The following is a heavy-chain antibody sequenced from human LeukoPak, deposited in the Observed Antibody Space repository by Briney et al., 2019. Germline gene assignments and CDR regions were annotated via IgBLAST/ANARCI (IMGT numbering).Heavy chain of an antibody. Sequence: ASVKVSCEASGYTFTSYAMHWVRQAPGQRLEWMGWINAGNGNTKYSQKFQGRVTITRDTSVSTAYMELSSLRSEDTAVYYCARGGYSGYDYANYFDYWGQGTLVTVSS. CDR2: INAGNGNT. J-gene: IGHJ4*02. D-gene: IGHD5-12*01. CDR3: ARGGYSGYDYANYFDY. CDR1: GYTFTSYA. V-gene: IGHV1-3*01.